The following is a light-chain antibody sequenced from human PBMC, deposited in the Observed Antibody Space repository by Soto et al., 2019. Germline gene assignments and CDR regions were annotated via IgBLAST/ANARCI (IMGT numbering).Light chain of an antibody. CDR1: QSVLHSSNNYNY. V-gene: IGKV4-1*01. Sequence: DIVLTQSPDSLALSLGERATINCKSSQSVLHSSNNYNYLAWYQQKPGQPPKLLIYWASTRESGVPDRFSGSGSGTDFPLTIGSLQAEDVAVYYCHQFYSTPYTFGQGTKLEIK. J-gene: IGKJ2*01. CDR3: HQFYSTPYT. CDR2: WAS.